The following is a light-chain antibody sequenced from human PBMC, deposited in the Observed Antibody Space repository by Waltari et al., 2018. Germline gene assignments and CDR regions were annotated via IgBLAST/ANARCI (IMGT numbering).Light chain of an antibody. J-gene: IGKJ1*01. V-gene: IGKV4-1*01. CDR1: QTVLHSSDTKNY. CDR2: WSS. CDR3: HQYSSTPWT. Sequence: DIVMTQSPDSLAVSLGARATINCKSSQTVLHSSDTKNYVAWYQQKPGQPPKLLIYWSSTRESGVPDRFSGSGSGTDFTLTISSLQAEDVAVYYCHQYSSTPWTFGQGTKVEVK.